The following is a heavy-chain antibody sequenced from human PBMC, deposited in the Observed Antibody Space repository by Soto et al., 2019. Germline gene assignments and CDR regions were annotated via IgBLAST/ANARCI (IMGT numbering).Heavy chain of an antibody. CDR1: GGSFSGYY. CDR3: ARMGRKYLYGMDV. V-gene: IGHV4-34*01. Sequence: TSETLSLTCAVYGGSFSGYYWSWIRQPPGKGLEWIGEINHSGSTNYNPSLKSRVTISVDTSKNQFSLKLSSVTAADTAVYYCARMGRKYLYGMDVWGQGTTVTVSS. D-gene: IGHD1-26*01. J-gene: IGHJ6*02. CDR2: INHSGST.